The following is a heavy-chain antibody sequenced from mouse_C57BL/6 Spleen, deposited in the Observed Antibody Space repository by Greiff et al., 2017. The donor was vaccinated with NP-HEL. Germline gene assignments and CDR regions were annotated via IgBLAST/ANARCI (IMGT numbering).Heavy chain of an antibody. Sequence: VQLQQSGAELVKPGASVKMSCKASGYTFTSYWITWVKQRPGQGLEWIGDIYPGSGSTNYNEKFKSKATMTVDTSSSTAYMQLSSLTSEDSAVYDCAREGYGRRCFDYWGQGTTLTVSS. D-gene: IGHD1-1*01. CDR2: IYPGSGST. CDR1: GYTFTSYW. J-gene: IGHJ2*01. CDR3: AREGYGRRCFDY. V-gene: IGHV1-55*01.